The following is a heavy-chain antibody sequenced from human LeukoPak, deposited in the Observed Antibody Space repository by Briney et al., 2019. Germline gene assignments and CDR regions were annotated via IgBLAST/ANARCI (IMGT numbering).Heavy chain of an antibody. J-gene: IGHJ5*02. Sequence: SETLSLTCTVSGGSISSGSYYWSWIRQPAGKGLEWIGRIYTSGSTNYNPSLKSRVTISVDTSKNQFSLKLSSVTAADAAVYYCARDFSHYHGSGSYYNANWFDPWGQGTLVTVSS. CDR2: IYTSGST. D-gene: IGHD3-10*01. CDR1: GGSISSGSYY. CDR3: ARDFSHYHGSGSYYNANWFDP. V-gene: IGHV4-61*02.